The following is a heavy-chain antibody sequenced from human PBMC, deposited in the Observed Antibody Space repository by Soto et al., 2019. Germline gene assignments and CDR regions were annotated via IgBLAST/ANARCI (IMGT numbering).Heavy chain of an antibody. J-gene: IGHJ3*02. V-gene: IGHV1-46*03. CDR2: INPSGGST. CDR3: ARDEWISTLYCSGGSCYQGAFDI. CDR1: GYTFTSYY. D-gene: IGHD2-15*01. Sequence: ASVKVSCKASGYTFTSYYMHWVRQAPGQGLEWMGIINPSGGSTSYAQKFQGRVTMTRDTSTSTVYMELSSLRSEDTAVYYCARDEWISTLYCSGGSCYQGAFDIWGQGTMVTVSS.